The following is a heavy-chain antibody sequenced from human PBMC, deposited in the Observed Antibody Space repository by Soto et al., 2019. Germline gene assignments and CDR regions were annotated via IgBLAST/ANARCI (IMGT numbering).Heavy chain of an antibody. CDR3: ARFFWSGYPLFDY. CDR1: GFTFSSYW. Sequence: GGSLRLSCAASGFTFSSYWMSWVRQAPGKGLEWVANIKQDGSEKYYVDSVKGRFTISRDNAKNSLYLQMNSLRAEDTAVYYCARFFWSGYPLFDYWGQGTLVTVSS. J-gene: IGHJ4*02. V-gene: IGHV3-7*01. CDR2: IKQDGSEK. D-gene: IGHD3-3*01.